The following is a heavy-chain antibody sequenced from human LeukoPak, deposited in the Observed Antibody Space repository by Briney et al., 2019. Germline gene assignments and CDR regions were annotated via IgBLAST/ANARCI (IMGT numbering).Heavy chain of an antibody. D-gene: IGHD1-26*01. CDR3: AREVPSGSFDY. Sequence: SETLSLTCTVSGGSISSYYWSWIRQPPGKGLEWIGYIYYSGSTTYNPSLKSRVTISVDTSKNQFSLKLSSVTAADTAVYYCAREVPSGSFDYWGQGTLVTVSS. V-gene: IGHV4-59*01. J-gene: IGHJ4*02. CDR2: IYYSGST. CDR1: GGSISSYY.